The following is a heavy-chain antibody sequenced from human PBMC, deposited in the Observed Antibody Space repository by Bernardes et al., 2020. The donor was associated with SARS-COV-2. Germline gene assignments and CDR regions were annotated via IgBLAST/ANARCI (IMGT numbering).Heavy chain of an antibody. D-gene: IGHD2-8*02. CDR1: GFTFSSFW. V-gene: IGHV3-7*02. Sequence: GGSLRLSCAASGFTFSSFWMSWVRRAPGKGLEWVANIEKDGSEQYYVDSVKGRFTIYRDNAKNSLYLQMNSLRDEDTAVYYCASQGGTYCTGGVCLNDYWGQGTLVTVSS. CDR3: ASQGGTYCTGGVCLNDY. J-gene: IGHJ4*02. CDR2: IEKDGSEQ.